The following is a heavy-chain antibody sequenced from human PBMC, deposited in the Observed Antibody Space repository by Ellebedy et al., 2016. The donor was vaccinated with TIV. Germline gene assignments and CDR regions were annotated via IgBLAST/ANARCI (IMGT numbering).Heavy chain of an antibody. CDR1: GFTFSRYA. V-gene: IGHV3-23*01. CDR2: IVGSGGGI. CDR3: AKGRGGGSDSSAPRYYFDY. J-gene: IGHJ4*02. Sequence: GESLKISCAASGFTFSRYAMTWVRQAPGKGLEWVSGIVGSGGGIFYADSVRGRFTISRDNSKSTVDLQMNSLRAEDTAIYYCAKGRGGGSDSSAPRYYFDYWGLGTLVTASS. D-gene: IGHD3-22*01.